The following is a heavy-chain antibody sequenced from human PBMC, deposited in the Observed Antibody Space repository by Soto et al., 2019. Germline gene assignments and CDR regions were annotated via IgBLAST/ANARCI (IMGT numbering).Heavy chain of an antibody. Sequence: GESLKISCKGSGYTFTDYWIGWVRQLPGKGLEWMGIIYPGDSDTRYSPSFQGHVTITVDKSTSTAYLQWNTLKASDTAMYYCARHISTFRYYYYAMDVWGQGTTVTVSS. D-gene: IGHD2-2*01. CDR3: ARHISTFRYYYYAMDV. J-gene: IGHJ6*02. V-gene: IGHV5-51*01. CDR1: GYTFTDYW. CDR2: IYPGDSDT.